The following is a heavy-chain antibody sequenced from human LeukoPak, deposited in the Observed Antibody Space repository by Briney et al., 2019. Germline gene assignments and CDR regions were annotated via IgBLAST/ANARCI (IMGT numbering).Heavy chain of an antibody. V-gene: IGHV3-15*01. J-gene: IGHJ5*01. D-gene: IGHD2-2*01. Sequence: GGSLRLSCTASGFTFRDVWMTWVRQAPGKGLEWVGRIKSKTDGGTTDYDAPVKGRFTISRDDSKNTLYLQVNSLKTEDTGVYYCTTAARYSSSWFDSWGQGTLLTVSS. CDR3: TTAARYSSSWFDS. CDR2: IKSKTDGGTT. CDR1: GFTFRDVW.